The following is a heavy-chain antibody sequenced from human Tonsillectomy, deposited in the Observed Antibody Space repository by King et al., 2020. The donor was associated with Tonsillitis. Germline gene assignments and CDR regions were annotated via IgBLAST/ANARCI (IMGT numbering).Heavy chain of an antibody. V-gene: IGHV3-15*01. CDR1: GFTFSNAW. CDR3: TWEVDTIE. D-gene: IGHD5-24*01. CDR2: IKSKTDGGTT. Sequence: VQLVESGGGLVKPGGSLRLSCAASGFTFSNAWMSWVRQAPGKGLEWVGLIKSKTDGGTTDYAAPVKGRFTSSRDDSKNTLYLQMNSLKTEDTAVYYCTWEVDTIEWGQGTLVTVSS. J-gene: IGHJ4*02.